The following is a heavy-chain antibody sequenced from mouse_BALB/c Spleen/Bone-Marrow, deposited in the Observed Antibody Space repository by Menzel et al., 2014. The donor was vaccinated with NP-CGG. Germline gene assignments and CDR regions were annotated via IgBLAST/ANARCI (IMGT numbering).Heavy chain of an antibody. J-gene: IGHJ1*01. CDR3: ARGYSWYFDV. V-gene: IGHV1S29*02. D-gene: IGHD2-3*01. Sequence: EVQLQESGPELVKPGASVKISCKASGYKFNDYNMHWVKQSHGKSLEWIGYVYPYNGGTGYNQKFKSKATLTVDNSSSTAYMERRSLTSEDSAVYYCARGYSWYFDVWGAGTTVTVSS. CDR1: GYKFNDYN. CDR2: VYPYNGGT.